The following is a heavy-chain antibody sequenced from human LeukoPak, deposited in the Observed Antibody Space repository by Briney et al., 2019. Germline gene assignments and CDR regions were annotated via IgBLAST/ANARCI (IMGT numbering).Heavy chain of an antibody. V-gene: IGHV3-48*02. Sequence: GGSLRLSCAASGFTFSNYNMNWVRQAPGKGLEWISYVSDSSSTIYYADSVKGRFTISRDNAKNSLYLQMNSLRDEDTAVYYCARETVSLDYWGQGTLLTVSS. CDR2: VSDSSSTI. D-gene: IGHD4-17*01. J-gene: IGHJ4*02. CDR1: GFTFSNYN. CDR3: ARETVSLDY.